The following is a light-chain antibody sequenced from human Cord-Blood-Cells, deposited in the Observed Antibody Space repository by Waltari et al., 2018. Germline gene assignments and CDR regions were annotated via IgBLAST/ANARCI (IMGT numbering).Light chain of an antibody. CDR3: SSYTSSSTYV. J-gene: IGLJ1*01. V-gene: IGLV2-14*01. CDR1: SSDVGGYNY. Sequence: QSALTQPASVSGSPGQSITISCTGTSSDVGGYNYVSWYQQHPGKAPKLMIYEVSNRPSGVSIRFSGSKFGNTASLTISGLQAEDEADYYCSSYTSSSTYVFGTGTKVTVL. CDR2: EVS.